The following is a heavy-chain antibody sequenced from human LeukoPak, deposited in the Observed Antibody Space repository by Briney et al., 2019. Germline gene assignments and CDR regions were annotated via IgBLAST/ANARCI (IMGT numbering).Heavy chain of an antibody. CDR1: GGSISSGSYY. CDR2: IYTSGST. D-gene: IGHD3-22*01. V-gene: IGHV4-61*02. Sequence: SETLSLTCTVSGGSISSGSYYWSWIRQPAGKGLEWIGRIYTSGSTNYNPSLKSRVTISVDTSKNQFSLKLSSVTAADAAVYYCARDRALTTARPYYYYMDVWGKGTTVTVSS. CDR3: ARDRALTTARPYYYYMDV. J-gene: IGHJ6*03.